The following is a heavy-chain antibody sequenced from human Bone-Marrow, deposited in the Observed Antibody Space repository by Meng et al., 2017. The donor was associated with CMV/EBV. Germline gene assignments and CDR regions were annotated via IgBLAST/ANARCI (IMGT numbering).Heavy chain of an antibody. J-gene: IGHJ5*02. CDR3: ARDLAPYYYGSGSYYRTNWFDP. V-gene: IGHV3-66*02. D-gene: IGHD3-10*01. CDR1: GFTVSSNY. CDR2: IYSGGST. Sequence: LSLTCAASGFTVSSNYMSWVRQAPGKGLEWVSVIYSGGSTYYADSVKGRFTISRDNSKNTLYLQMNSLRAEDTAVYYCARDLAPYYYGSGSYYRTNWFDPWGQGTLVTVSS.